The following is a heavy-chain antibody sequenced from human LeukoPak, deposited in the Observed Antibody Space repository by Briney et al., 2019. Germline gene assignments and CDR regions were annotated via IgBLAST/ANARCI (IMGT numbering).Heavy chain of an antibody. D-gene: IGHD2-15*01. V-gene: IGHV3-23*01. CDR2: ISGSGDTT. J-gene: IGHJ4*02. Sequence: PGGSLRLSCAASGFTFDDYGMSWVPQAPGKGLEWFSGISGSGDTTYYAESVKGRFTISRDNSKNTLYLQMYSLRAEDTAVYYCAKVARSGATPKHFESWGQGTLVTVSS. CDR3: AKVARSGATPKHFES. CDR1: GFTFDDYG.